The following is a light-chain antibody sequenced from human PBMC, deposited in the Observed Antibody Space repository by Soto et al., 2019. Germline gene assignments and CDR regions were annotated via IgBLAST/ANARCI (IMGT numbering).Light chain of an antibody. Sequence: QSALTQPRSVSGSPGQSGTVSCTGTSRDVGIYNYVSWYQQRPGTAPKVMIYDVTKRPSGVPDRFSGSKSANTASLTISGLQADDEADYYCCSYAGNYTLLFGGGTK. CDR1: SRDVGIYNY. CDR2: DVT. CDR3: CSYAGNYTLL. V-gene: IGLV2-11*01. J-gene: IGLJ2*01.